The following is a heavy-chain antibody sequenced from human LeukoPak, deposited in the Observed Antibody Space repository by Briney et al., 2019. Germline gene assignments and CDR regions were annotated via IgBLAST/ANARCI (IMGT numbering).Heavy chain of an antibody. D-gene: IGHD2-15*01. V-gene: IGHV3-23*01. J-gene: IGHJ3*02. CDR1: GFTFSSYA. Sequence: PGGSLRLSCAASGFTFSSYAMSWVRQAPGKGLEWVSSITASGGSTYYADSVKGRFTISRDNSKNTVYIEMNSLRVEDTAMYYCARDPYRDCSGGSCVHGAFDIWGQGTMVTVSS. CDR3: ARDPYRDCSGGSCVHGAFDI. CDR2: ITASGGST.